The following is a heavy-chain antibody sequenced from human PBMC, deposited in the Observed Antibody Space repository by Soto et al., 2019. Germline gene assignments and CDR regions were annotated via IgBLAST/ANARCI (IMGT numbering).Heavy chain of an antibody. J-gene: IGHJ4*02. CDR2: ISWNSGSI. CDR3: AKGDYDSSGYYFIDY. Sequence: VQLVESGGGLVQPGRSLRLSCAASGFTFDDYAMHWVRQAPGKGLEWVSGISWNSGSIGYADSVKGRFTISRDNAKNSLYLQMNSLRAEDTALYYCAKGDYDSSGYYFIDYWGQGTLVTVSS. CDR1: GFTFDDYA. D-gene: IGHD3-22*01. V-gene: IGHV3-9*01.